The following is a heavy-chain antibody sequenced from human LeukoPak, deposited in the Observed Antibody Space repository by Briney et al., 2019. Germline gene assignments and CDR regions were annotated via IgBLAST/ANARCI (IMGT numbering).Heavy chain of an antibody. D-gene: IGHD3-10*01. CDR2: IRYDGSNK. V-gene: IGHV3-30*02. CDR3: AKDWRVRGVKPVNWFDP. CDR1: GFTFSSYG. Sequence: PGGSLRLSCAASGFTFSSYGMHWVRQAPGKGLEWVAFIRYDGSNKYYADSVKGRFTISRDNSKNTLYLQMNSLRAEDTAVYYCAKDWRVRGVKPVNWFDPWGQGTLVTVSS. J-gene: IGHJ5*02.